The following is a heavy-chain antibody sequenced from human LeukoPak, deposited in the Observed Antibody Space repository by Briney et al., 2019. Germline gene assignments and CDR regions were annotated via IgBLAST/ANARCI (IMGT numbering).Heavy chain of an antibody. V-gene: IGHV3-23*01. CDR1: GFPFNRFA. CDR2: ISGGGDA. J-gene: IGHJ4*02. CDR3: AKEGITGADS. Sequence: GGSLTLSCTASGFPFNRFAMSWVRQAPGQGLAWVSAISGGGDAHYADSVKGRFTISRDNSKNTLFLHLNNLTADDTALYFCAKEGITGADSWGQGTLVSVSS.